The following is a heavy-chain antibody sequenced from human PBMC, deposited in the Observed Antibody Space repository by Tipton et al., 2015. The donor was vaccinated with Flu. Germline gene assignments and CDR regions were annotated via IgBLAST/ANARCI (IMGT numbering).Heavy chain of an antibody. D-gene: IGHD2-15*01. CDR2: INHSGST. Sequence: TLSLTCAVYGGSFSGYYWRWIRQLTGKGLEWIGEINHSGSTNCNPSLKSRVTISVDTSKNQFSLRLSSVTAADTAVSYWAASVVAAHTHNWFDPWAQGTLVPVSS. CDR3: AASVVAAHTHNWFDP. V-gene: IGHV4-34*01. J-gene: IGHJ5*02. CDR1: GGSFSGYY.